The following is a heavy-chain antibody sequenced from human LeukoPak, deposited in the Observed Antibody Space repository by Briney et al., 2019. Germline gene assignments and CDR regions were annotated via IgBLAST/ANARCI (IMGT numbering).Heavy chain of an antibody. Sequence: PGGSLRLSCAASGFTFSSYAMHWVRQAPGKGLEWVAVISYDGSNKYYADSVKGRFTVSRDNSKNTLYLQMNSLRAEDTAVYYCARVTRVGAIFEDLGFDYWGQGTLVTVSS. CDR2: ISYDGSNK. V-gene: IGHV3-30-3*01. J-gene: IGHJ4*02. CDR1: GFTFSSYA. CDR3: ARVTRVGAIFEDLGFDY. D-gene: IGHD1-26*01.